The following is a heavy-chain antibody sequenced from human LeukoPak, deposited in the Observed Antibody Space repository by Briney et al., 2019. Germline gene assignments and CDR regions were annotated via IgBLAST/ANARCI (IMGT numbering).Heavy chain of an antibody. CDR1: GFTFNNDW. CDR3: ARDQYDTWSRRGNFDS. CDR2: IKLDGSEK. V-gene: IGHV3-7*03. D-gene: IGHD3-3*01. J-gene: IGHJ4*02. Sequence: GGSLRLSCAASGFTFNNDWMNWVRQAPGKGLEWVANIKLDGSEKNYVDSVKGRFTISRDNTKNSLYLQMNSLRAEDTAVFYCARDQYDTWSRRGNFDSWGQGTLVIVSS.